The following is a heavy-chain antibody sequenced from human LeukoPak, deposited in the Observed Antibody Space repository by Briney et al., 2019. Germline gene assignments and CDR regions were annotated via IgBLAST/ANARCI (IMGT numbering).Heavy chain of an antibody. CDR2: ISWNSGSI. CDR1: GFTFDDYA. CDR3: XXXXXXXXYDELGSYYFDY. D-gene: IGHD3-3*01. Sequence: GGSLRLSCAASGFTFDDYAMPWVRQAPGKGLEWVSGISWNSGSIGYADSVKGRFTISRDNAKNSLYLQMNSLRAEDTALYYXXXXXXXXXYDELGSYYFDYWGQGTLVTVSS. V-gene: IGHV3-9*01. J-gene: IGHJ4*02.